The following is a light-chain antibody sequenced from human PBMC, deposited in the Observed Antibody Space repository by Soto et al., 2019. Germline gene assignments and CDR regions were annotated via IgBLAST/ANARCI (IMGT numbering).Light chain of an antibody. Sequence: QSALTQPASVSGSPGQSITISCTGTSSDVGGYNYVSWYQQHPGKAPKLMIYDVSNRPSGVSNRFSGSNSGNTASLTTSGLPAVDEDDYYFSSCTISSSFYMVFGCGTKVTVL. V-gene: IGLV2-14*01. CDR2: DVS. CDR3: SSCTISSSFYMV. J-gene: IGLJ1*01. CDR1: SSDVGGYNY.